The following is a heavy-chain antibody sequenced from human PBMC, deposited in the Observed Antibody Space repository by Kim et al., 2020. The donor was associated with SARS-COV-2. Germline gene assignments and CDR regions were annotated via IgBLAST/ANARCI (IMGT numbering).Heavy chain of an antibody. Sequence: GGSLRLSCAASGFTFSDYWMHWVRQAPGKGLVWVARINIDSSITTYADSVTGRFTISRDNAKNMLYLQMNSLRAEDTALYSCGASNWLVPWGQGTLVIVS. CDR1: GFTFSDYW. V-gene: IGHV3-74*01. J-gene: IGHJ5*02. CDR3: GASNWLVP. D-gene: IGHD2-21*01. CDR2: INIDSSIT.